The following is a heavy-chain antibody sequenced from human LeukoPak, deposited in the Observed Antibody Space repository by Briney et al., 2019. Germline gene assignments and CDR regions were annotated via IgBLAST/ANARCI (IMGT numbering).Heavy chain of an antibody. V-gene: IGHV3-21*01. CDR2: ISSSSSYI. J-gene: IGHJ5*02. Sequence: GGSLRLSCAASGFTFSSYSMNWVRQAPGKGLEWVSSISSSSSYIYYADSVKGRFTISRDNAKNSLYLQMNSLRAEDTAVYYCARTVTTMGGLDPWGQGTLVTVSS. CDR3: ARTVTTMGGLDP. CDR1: GFTFSSYS. D-gene: IGHD4-17*01.